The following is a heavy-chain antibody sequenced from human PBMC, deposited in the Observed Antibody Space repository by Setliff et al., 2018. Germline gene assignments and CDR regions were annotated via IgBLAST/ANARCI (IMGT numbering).Heavy chain of an antibody. D-gene: IGHD5-12*01. J-gene: IGHJ6*03. CDR3: AILRGYSGYDVLNYYYYMDV. V-gene: IGHV5-51*01. CDR1: GYSFTDHW. Sequence: PGESLKISCQASGYSFTDHWIGWVRQMPGKGLEWMGIIYPGDSPSFQGHVTISADKSISTAYLQWSSLKASDTAMYYCAILRGYSGYDVLNYYYYMDVWGKGTTVTVSS. CDR2: IYPG.